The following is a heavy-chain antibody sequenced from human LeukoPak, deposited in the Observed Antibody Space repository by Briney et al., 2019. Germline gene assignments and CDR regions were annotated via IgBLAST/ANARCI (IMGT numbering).Heavy chain of an antibody. CDR1: AYSITAYY. J-gene: IGHJ4*02. D-gene: IGHD3-22*01. CDR3: ARGPSSDSRGLDYFDY. CDR2: INPKSGGT. V-gene: IGHV1-2*02. Sequence: ASVKVSCKASAYSITAYYMYWVRQAPGQGLEWMGWINPKSGGTNYAQKFQGRVTMTRDTSINTAYMDLSRLTSDDTAMYYCARGPSSDSRGLDYFDYWDQGTLVTVSS.